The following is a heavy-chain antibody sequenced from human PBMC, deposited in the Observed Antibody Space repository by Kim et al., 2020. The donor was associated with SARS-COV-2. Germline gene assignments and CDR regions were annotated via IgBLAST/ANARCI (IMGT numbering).Heavy chain of an antibody. CDR2: ISPNTGDT. V-gene: IGHV1-2*07. CDR3: ARWGGGYYYDY. CDR1: GYIFTGDY. Sequence: ASVTVSCKASGYIFTGDYMHWVRQAPGQGLEWMGWISPNTGDTSYAHNFRGRVTMTRDTSISTAYMELSSLRSDDPAVYYCARWGGGYYYDYWGQGTLVTVSS. J-gene: IGHJ4*02. D-gene: IGHD3-22*01.